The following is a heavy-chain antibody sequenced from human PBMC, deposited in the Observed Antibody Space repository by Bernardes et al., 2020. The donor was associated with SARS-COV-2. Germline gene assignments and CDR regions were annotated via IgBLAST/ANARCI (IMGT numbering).Heavy chain of an antibody. J-gene: IGHJ4*02. CDR3: ATDYYGSGKYYSFEY. CDR2: FDPEDGET. V-gene: IGHV1-24*01. D-gene: IGHD3-10*01. Sequence: ASVKASCKVFGYTLAESSMHWVRQTPGKGLEWMGGFDPEDGETIYAQKFQGRVTMTEDTSTDTAYMELSSLRSEDTAVYYCATDYYGSGKYYSFEYWGQGTLVTVSS. CDR1: GYTLAESS.